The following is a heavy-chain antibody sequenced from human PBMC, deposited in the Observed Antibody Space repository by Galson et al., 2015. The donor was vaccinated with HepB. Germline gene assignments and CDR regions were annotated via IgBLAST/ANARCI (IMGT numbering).Heavy chain of an antibody. CDR3: ARGKVLRYFDWLYHPTRSPDAFDI. D-gene: IGHD3-9*01. V-gene: IGHV5-51*03. CDR2: IYPGDSDT. CDR1: GYSFTSYW. Sequence: QSGAEVKKPGESLKISCKGSGYSFTSYWIGWVRQMPGKGLEWMGIIYPGDSDTRYSPSFQGQVTISADKSISTAYLQWSSLKASDTAMYYCARGKVLRYFDWLYHPTRSPDAFDIWGQGTMVTVSS. J-gene: IGHJ3*02.